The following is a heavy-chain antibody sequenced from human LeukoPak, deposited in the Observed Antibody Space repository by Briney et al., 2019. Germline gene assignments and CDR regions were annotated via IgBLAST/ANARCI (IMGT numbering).Heavy chain of an antibody. CDR1: GFTFSSYS. J-gene: IGHJ4*02. CDR2: ISSSSSYI. D-gene: IGHD5-12*01. V-gene: IGHV3-21*01. Sequence: GGSLRLSCAASGFTFSSYSMDWVRQAPGQGLEWVSSISSSSSYIYYADSVKGRFTISRDNAKNSLYLQMNSLRAEDTAVYYCARGSGYDSSFDYWGQGTLVTVSS. CDR3: ARGSGYDSSFDY.